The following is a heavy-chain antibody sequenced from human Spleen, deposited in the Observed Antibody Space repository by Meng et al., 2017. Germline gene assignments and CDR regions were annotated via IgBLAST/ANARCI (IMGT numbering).Heavy chain of an antibody. D-gene: IGHD1-26*01. J-gene: IGHJ4*02. CDR2: ITSSSNYI. Sequence: GESLKISCAASGFTFSSYSMNWVRQAPGKGLEWVSSITSSSNYIYYADSMKGRFTISRDNAKNSLYLQMNSLRAEDAAVYYCARDSVVVGAGFDYWGQGTLVTVSS. CDR3: ARDSVVVGAGFDY. V-gene: IGHV3-21*01. CDR1: GFTFSSYS.